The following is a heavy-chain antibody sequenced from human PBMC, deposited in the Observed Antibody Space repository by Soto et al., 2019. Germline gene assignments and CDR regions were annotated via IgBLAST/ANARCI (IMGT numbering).Heavy chain of an antibody. J-gene: IGHJ2*01. CDR1: GDSVSSNSAA. CDR2: TYYRSKWYN. V-gene: IGHV6-1*01. D-gene: IGHD3-3*01. Sequence: PSQTLSLTCAISGDSVSSNSAAWNWIRQSPSRGLEWLGRTYYRSKWYNDYAVSVKSRITINPDTSKNQFSLQLNSVTPEDTALFFFAREHVEWLPYDWYFDLWGRGTLVTVSS. CDR3: AREHVEWLPYDWYFDL.